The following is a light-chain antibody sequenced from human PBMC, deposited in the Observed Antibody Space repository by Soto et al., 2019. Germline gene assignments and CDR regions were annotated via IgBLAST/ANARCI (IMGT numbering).Light chain of an antibody. V-gene: IGKV3-20*01. CDR3: QQFGSTPWM. CDR2: GAS. Sequence: EVMLTQSPGTLSLSPGETATLSCRASQSVSNTYLAWYQQKPGQTPRLLIYGASSRATGIPDRFSGSGSGTDFTLTISRLEPEDFAVYYCQQFGSTPWMFGQGTKVEIK. J-gene: IGKJ1*01. CDR1: QSVSNTY.